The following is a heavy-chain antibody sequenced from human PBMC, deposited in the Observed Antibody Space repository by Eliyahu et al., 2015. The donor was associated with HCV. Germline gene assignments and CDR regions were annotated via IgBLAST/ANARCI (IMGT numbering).Heavy chain of an antibody. CDR1: GYMFTGSY. Sequence: QVQLVQSGAEVRKPGASVKVSCKASGYMFTGSYIHWVRXAPGQGLEWMGWINPNGGATNYAQKFQGRVTMTRDTSITTAYMELNRLRSDDTAFYYCASAGVVVAENQIDYWGQGTLVTVSS. CDR2: INPNGGAT. D-gene: IGHD2-15*01. V-gene: IGHV1-2*02. J-gene: IGHJ4*02. CDR3: ASAGVVVAENQIDY.